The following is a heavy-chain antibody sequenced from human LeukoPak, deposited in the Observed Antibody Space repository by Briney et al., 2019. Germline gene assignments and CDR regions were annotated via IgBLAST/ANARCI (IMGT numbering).Heavy chain of an antibody. J-gene: IGHJ4*02. CDR3: ARDHSGSYEFDY. Sequence: PGGSLRLSCAASGFTFSSYSMNWVRQAPGKGLEWVSSISSSSSYIYYADSVKGRFTISRDNSKNTLYLQMNSLRAEDTAVYYCARDHSGSYEFDYWGQGTLVTVSS. D-gene: IGHD1-26*01. V-gene: IGHV3-21*04. CDR1: GFTFSSYS. CDR2: ISSSSSYI.